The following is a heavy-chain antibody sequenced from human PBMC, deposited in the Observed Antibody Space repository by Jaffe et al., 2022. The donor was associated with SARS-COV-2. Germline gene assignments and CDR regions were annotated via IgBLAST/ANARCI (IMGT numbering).Heavy chain of an antibody. J-gene: IGHJ4*02. Sequence: EVQLLESGGGLIQPGGSLRLSCAASGFAFSSYPMSWVRQAPGKGLEWVSTIGISGITTYYADSVKGRFTISRDNSKKTLFLQMNSLRAEDTAVYYCAKPPTSPTRNFDCWGQGTLVTVSS. CDR1: GFAFSSYP. D-gene: IGHD4-17*01. CDR3: AKPPTSPTRNFDC. V-gene: IGHV3-23*01. CDR2: IGISGITT.